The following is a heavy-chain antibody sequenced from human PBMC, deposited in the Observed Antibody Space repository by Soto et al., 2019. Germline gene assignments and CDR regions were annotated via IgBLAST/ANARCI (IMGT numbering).Heavy chain of an antibody. CDR3: ARGRLVAGTVDY. D-gene: IGHD1-7*01. Sequence: QVQLVQSGAKVKKPGASVKVSCKASGYTCTSYDIKWVRQATGQGLEWMGWMNPSTGSTGFAQKFQGRVTMISNTSFSTAYLELSSLTSEDTAVYYCARGRLVAGTVDYWGQGTLVIVSS. J-gene: IGHJ4*02. V-gene: IGHV1-8*01. CDR1: GYTCTSYD. CDR2: MNPSTGST.